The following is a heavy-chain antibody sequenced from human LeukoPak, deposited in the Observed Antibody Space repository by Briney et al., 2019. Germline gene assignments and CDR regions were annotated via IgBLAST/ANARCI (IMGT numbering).Heavy chain of an antibody. CDR2: IYDSGST. Sequence: SETLSLTYTVSGGSISSSSYYWGWIRQPPGEGVEWIGSIYDSGSTYYNPSLKSRVTIFVDTSKNHFSLKLSSVTAADTAVYYCARHPQIYSSSWSLRDYWGQGTLVTVSS. D-gene: IGHD6-13*01. V-gene: IGHV4-39*01. CDR3: ARHPQIYSSSWSLRDY. J-gene: IGHJ4*02. CDR1: GGSISSSSYY.